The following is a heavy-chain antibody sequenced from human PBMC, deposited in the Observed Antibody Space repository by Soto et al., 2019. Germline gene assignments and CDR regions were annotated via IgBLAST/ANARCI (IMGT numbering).Heavy chain of an antibody. CDR1: GYTFINYY. V-gene: IGHV1-46*01. CDR2: FNPTSGST. CDR3: ARDLAAGDY. D-gene: IGHD6-13*01. J-gene: IGHJ4*02. Sequence: QVQLVQSGAEVKKPGASVKLSCKASGYTFINYYIHWVRQAPGQGLEWMGIFNPTSGSTNYAQKFQGRVTLTMDTSSRTVYMELCSLRFDDMAVYYCARDLAAGDYWGQGTLVTVSS.